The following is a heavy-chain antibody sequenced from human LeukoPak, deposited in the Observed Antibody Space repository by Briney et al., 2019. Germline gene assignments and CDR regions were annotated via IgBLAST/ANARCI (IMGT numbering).Heavy chain of an antibody. J-gene: IGHJ5*02. CDR1: RGSISSGFYY. D-gene: IGHD3-3*01. Sequence: SETLSLTCTVSRGSISSGFYYWGWIRQPPGKGLEWIGSIYSSGSTYYNPSLKSRVIMSVDTSKNQFSLRLSSVTAADTAVYYCARVYEEDWFDPWGQGTLVTVSS. CDR2: IYSSGST. V-gene: IGHV4-39*07. CDR3: ARVYEEDWFDP.